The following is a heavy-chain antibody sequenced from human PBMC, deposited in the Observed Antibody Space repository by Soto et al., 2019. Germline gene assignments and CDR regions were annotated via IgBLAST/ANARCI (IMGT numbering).Heavy chain of an antibody. J-gene: IGHJ4*02. CDR1: GGSISSSSYY. D-gene: IGHD3-10*01. Sequence: SETLSLTCTVSGGSISSSSYYWGWIRQPPGKGLEWIGSIYYSGSTYYNPSLKSRVTISVDTSKNQFSLKLSSVTAADTAVYYCAAQYGSGSYLHDYWGQGTLVTAPQ. V-gene: IGHV4-39*01. CDR2: IYYSGST. CDR3: AAQYGSGSYLHDY.